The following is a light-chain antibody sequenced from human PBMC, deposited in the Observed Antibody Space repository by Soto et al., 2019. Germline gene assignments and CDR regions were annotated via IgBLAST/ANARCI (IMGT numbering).Light chain of an antibody. V-gene: IGKV3D-15*01. Sequence: EVVMTQSPATLSVSPGEGVTLSCRASQTVTRNYLAWHQQKPGQTPRLLVYGASSRATGIPDRFSGSGSGTEFTLTISRLQSGDFAVYYCQKYNNWPPITFGQGTRLEI. CDR2: GAS. CDR3: QKYNNWPPIT. CDR1: QTVTRN. J-gene: IGKJ5*01.